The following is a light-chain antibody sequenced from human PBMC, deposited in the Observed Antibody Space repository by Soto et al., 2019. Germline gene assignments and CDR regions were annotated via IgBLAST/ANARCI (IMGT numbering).Light chain of an antibody. CDR2: GAS. CDR1: QSVSSSY. J-gene: IGKJ4*01. V-gene: IGKV3-20*01. Sequence: EIVLTQSPGTLSLSPGERATLSCRASQSVSSSYLDWYQQKPGQAPRLLIYGASSRATGIPARFSGSGSGTDFTLTISRLGPEDFAVYYCQQYGSLLTFGGGTKVEIK. CDR3: QQYGSLLT.